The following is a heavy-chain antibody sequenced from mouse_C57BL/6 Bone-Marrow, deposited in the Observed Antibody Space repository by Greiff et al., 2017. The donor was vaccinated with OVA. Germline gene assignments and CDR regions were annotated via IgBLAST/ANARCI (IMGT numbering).Heavy chain of an antibody. V-gene: IGHV5-9-1*02. Sequence: DVMLVESGEGLVKPGGSLKLSCAASGFTFSSYAMSWVRQTPEKRLEWVAYISSGGDYIYYADTVKGRFTISRDNARNTLYLQMSSLKSEDTAMYYCTKERNYGSSNYYAMDYWGQGTSVTVSS. CDR1: GFTFSSYA. J-gene: IGHJ4*01. CDR2: ISSGGDYI. CDR3: TKERNYGSSNYYAMDY. D-gene: IGHD1-1*01.